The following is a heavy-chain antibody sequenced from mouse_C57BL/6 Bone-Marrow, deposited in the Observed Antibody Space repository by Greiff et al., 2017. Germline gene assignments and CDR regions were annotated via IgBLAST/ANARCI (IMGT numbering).Heavy chain of an antibody. CDR2: IDPENGDT. J-gene: IGHJ1*03. V-gene: IGHV14-4*01. CDR3: TTDYGSLYWYFDV. CDR1: GFNIKDDY. D-gene: IGHD1-1*01. Sequence: VQLQQSGAELVRPGASVKLSCTASGFNIKDDYMHWVKQRPEQGLEWIGWIDPENGDTEYASKFQGKAPITADTSSNTAYLQLSSLTSEYTAVYYCTTDYGSLYWYFDVWGTGTTVTVSS.